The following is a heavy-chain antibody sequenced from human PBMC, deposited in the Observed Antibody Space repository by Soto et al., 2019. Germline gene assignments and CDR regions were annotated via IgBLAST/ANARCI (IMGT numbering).Heavy chain of an antibody. Sequence: PEGTLRLSCAAAGISFSTHSMNWVRQAPGKGLGWVSPFGLSTRVLYYAHALNVRFIVSRHNPDSSLYLRMDSLRAEDTAVYFSVRAQVMAYRPYYFNSWDQG. J-gene: IGHJ4*02. CDR2: FGLSTRVL. CDR1: GISFSTHS. CDR3: VRAQVMAYRPYYFNS. D-gene: IGHD2-21*01. V-gene: IGHV3-21*01.